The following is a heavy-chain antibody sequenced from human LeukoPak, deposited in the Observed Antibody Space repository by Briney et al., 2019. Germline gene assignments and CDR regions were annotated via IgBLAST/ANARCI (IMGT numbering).Heavy chain of an antibody. CDR3: ARGRITMVRGVNFDY. V-gene: IGHV1-2*02. J-gene: IGHJ4*02. D-gene: IGHD3-10*01. Sequence: ASVKVSCKASGYTFTGYYMHWVRQAPGQGLEWMGWINPNSGGTNYAQKFQGRVTMTRNTSISTAYMELSSLRSEDTAVYYCARGRITMVRGVNFDYWGQGTLVTVSS. CDR2: INPNSGGT. CDR1: GYTFTGYY.